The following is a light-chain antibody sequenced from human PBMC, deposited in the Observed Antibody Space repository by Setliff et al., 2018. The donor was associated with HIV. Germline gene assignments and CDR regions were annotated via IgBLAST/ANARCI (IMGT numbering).Light chain of an antibody. V-gene: IGLV1-40*01. CDR1: SSNIGARFS. Sequence: QSVLTQPPSVSGAPGQRLTIPCTGSSSNIGARFSVHWYKHLPGAAPKLLIYDDNNRPSGVPDRFSGSKSGTSASLAITGLQAEDEADYYCQSYDSSLTGYVFGTGTKVTVL. CDR3: QSYDSSLTGYV. J-gene: IGLJ1*01. CDR2: DDN.